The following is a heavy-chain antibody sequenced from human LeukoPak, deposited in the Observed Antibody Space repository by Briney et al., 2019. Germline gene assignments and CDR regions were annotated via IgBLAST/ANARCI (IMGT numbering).Heavy chain of an antibody. CDR2: IYPGDSDT. J-gene: IGHJ3*01. V-gene: IGHV5-51*01. CDR3: ARQQQFCSGGNCYSLNAFDL. D-gene: IGHD2-15*01. Sequence: GESLKISCKGSGYSFTSYWIGWVRQMPGKGLEWMGIIYPGDSDTRYSPSFQGQVTISADKSISTAYLQWSSLKASDTAMYYCARQQQFCSGGNCYSLNAFDLWGQGTVVTVSS. CDR1: GYSFTSYW.